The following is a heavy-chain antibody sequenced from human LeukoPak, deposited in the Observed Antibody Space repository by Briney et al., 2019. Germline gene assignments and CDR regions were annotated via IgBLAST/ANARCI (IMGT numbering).Heavy chain of an antibody. CDR3: ATYYYDTRGYFYDAFDI. CDR2: ISYDGTNK. CDR1: GFTFSSYG. J-gene: IGHJ3*02. Sequence: GRSLRLSCAASGFTFSSYGMHWVRQAPGKGLEWVAVISYDGTNKYYADSVRGRFTISRDTSKNTLYLQMNSLRAEDTAVYYCATYYYDTRGYFYDAFDIWGQGTKVTVSS. V-gene: IGHV3-30*03. D-gene: IGHD3-22*01.